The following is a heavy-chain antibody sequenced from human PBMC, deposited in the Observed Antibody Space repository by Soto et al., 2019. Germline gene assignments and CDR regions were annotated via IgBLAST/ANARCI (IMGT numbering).Heavy chain of an antibody. V-gene: IGHV4-30-2*01. J-gene: IGHJ6*02. CDR2: IYHSGST. Sequence: TLSLTCAVAGGSISSGGYSWSWIRQPPGKGLEWIGYIYHSGSTYYNPSLKSRVTISVDRSKNQFSLKLSSVTAADTAVYYCARTGTTPYYYGMDVWGQGTTVTASS. CDR3: ARTGTTPYYYGMDV. CDR1: GGSISSGGYS. D-gene: IGHD1-7*01.